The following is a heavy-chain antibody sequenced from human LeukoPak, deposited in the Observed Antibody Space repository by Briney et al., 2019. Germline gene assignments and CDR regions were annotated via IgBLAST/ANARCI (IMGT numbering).Heavy chain of an antibody. CDR3: ARDRGYSYGLEPQPGDY. CDR2: ISAYNGNT. J-gene: IGHJ4*02. CDR1: GYTFTSYG. V-gene: IGHV1-18*01. Sequence: ALVKVSCKASGYTFTSYGISWVRQAPGQGLEWMGWISAYNGNTNYAQKLQGRVTMTTDTSTSTAYMELRSLRSDDTAVYYCARDRGYSYGLEPQPGDYWGQGTLVTVSS. D-gene: IGHD5-18*01.